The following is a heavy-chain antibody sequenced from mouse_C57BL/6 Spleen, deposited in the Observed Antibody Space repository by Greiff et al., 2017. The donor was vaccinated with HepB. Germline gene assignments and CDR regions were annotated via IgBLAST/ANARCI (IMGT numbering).Heavy chain of an antibody. D-gene: IGHD2-1*01. V-gene: IGHV1-77*01. Sequence: QVQLQQSGAELVKPGASVKISCKASGYTFTDYYINWVKQRPGQGLEWIGKIGPGSGSTYYNEKFKGKATLTADKSSSTAYMQLSSLTSEDSAVYCCARYEAPYGNYWAMDYWGQGTSVTVSS. CDR3: ARYEAPYGNYWAMDY. CDR1: GYTFTDYY. CDR2: IGPGSGST. J-gene: IGHJ4*01.